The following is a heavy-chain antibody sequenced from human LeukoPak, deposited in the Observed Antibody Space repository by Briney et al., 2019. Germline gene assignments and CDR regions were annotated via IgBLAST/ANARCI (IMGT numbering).Heavy chain of an antibody. CDR2: ISGSGGST. J-gene: IGHJ1*01. CDR3: AKGQVVIRAYFQH. D-gene: IGHD2/OR15-2a*01. CDR1: GFIFSDHY. V-gene: IGHV3-23*01. Sequence: PGGSLRLSCAASGFIFSDHYMDWVRQAPGKGLEWVSAISGSGGSTYYADSVKGRFTISRDNSKNTLYLQMNSLRAEDTAVYYCAKGQVVIRAYFQHWARAPWSPSPQ.